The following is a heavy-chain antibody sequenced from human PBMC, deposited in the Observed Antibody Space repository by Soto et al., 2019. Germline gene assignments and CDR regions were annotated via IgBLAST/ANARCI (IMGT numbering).Heavy chain of an antibody. CDR3: AADVIGVAGDFDH. CDR1: GFTFGSSA. J-gene: IGHJ4*02. D-gene: IGHD6-19*01. V-gene: IGHV1-58*01. Sequence: LVQSGPDVKKPGTSVKVSCKTSGFTFGSSAVQWVRQVRGQRLEWIGWIVVASGYSNVAQKFQDRASLTWDLSTNTAFMELSSLTSEDSAMYYCAADVIGVAGDFDHWGQGTLVSVSS. CDR2: IVVASGYS.